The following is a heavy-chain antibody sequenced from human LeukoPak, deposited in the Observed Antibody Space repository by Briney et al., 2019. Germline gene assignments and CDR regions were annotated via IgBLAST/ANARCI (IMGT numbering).Heavy chain of an antibody. J-gene: IGHJ6*02. Sequence: TSETLCLTCTVSGGSISSSSYYWGWIRQPPGKGLEWIGSIYYSGSTYYNPSLKSRVTISVDTSKNQFSLKLSSVTAADTAVYYCARRVRHHSYYYYGMDVWGQGTTVTVSS. CDR2: IYYSGST. CDR3: ARRVRHHSYYYYGMDV. CDR1: GGSISSSSYY. D-gene: IGHD4-23*01. V-gene: IGHV4-39*01.